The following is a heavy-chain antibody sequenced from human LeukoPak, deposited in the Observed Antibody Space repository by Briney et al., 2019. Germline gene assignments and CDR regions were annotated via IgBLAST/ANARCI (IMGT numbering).Heavy chain of an antibody. CDR1: GYTFTGYY. V-gene: IGHV1-2*02. Sequence: ASVTVSCKASGYTFTGYYMHWVRQAPGQGLEWMGWINTNSGGTNYAQKFQGRVTMTRDTSISTAYMELSRLRSDDTAVYYCARLGAYCGGDCYSNYFDYWGQGTLVTVSS. D-gene: IGHD2-21*02. CDR3: ARLGAYCGGDCYSNYFDY. CDR2: INTNSGGT. J-gene: IGHJ4*02.